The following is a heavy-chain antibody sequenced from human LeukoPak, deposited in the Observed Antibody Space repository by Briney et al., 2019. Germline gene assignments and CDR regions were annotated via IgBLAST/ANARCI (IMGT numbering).Heavy chain of an antibody. CDR3: ARDCTIFGVVIRNWFDP. CDR2: INPNSGGT. CDR1: GGTFSSYA. Sequence: ASVKVSCKASGGTFSSYANSWVRQAPGQGLERMGWINPNSGGTNYAQKFQGRVTMTRDTSISKAYMELSRLRSDDRAVYYCARDCTIFGVVIRNWFDPWGQGTLVTVSS. V-gene: IGHV1-2*02. J-gene: IGHJ5*02. D-gene: IGHD3-3*01.